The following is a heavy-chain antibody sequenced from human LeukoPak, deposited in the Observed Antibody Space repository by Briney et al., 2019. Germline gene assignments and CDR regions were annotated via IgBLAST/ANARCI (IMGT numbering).Heavy chain of an antibody. Sequence: GGSPRLSCAASGFTFSSYAMHWVRQAPGKGLEWVAVISYDGSNKYYADSVKGRFTISRDNSKNTLYLQMNSLRAEDTAVYYCARDVLGVDYWGQGTLVTVSS. CDR1: GFTFSSYA. CDR2: ISYDGSNK. V-gene: IGHV3-30-3*01. CDR3: ARDVLGVDY. D-gene: IGHD2-8*01. J-gene: IGHJ4*02.